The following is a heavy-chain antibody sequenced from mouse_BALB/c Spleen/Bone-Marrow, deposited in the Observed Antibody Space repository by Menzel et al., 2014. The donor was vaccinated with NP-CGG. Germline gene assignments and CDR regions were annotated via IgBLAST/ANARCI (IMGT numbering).Heavy chain of an antibody. CDR3: ARKDYGSRGGYFDV. CDR2: IWAGGST. Sequence: VMLVESGPGLVAPSQSLSITCTVSGFSLTSYGVHWVRQPPGKGPEWLGLIWAGGSTNYNSALMSRLSISKDNSKSQVFLKMNSLQTDDTAMYYCARKDYGSRGGYFDVWGAGTTVTVPS. CDR1: GFSLTSYG. D-gene: IGHD1-1*01. J-gene: IGHJ1*01. V-gene: IGHV2-9*02.